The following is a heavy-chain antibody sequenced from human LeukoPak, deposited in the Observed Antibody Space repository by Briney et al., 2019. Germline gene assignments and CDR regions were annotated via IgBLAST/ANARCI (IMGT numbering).Heavy chain of an antibody. CDR3: ARGPTGVFDY. CDR2: IYYSGST. V-gene: IGHV4-59*01. CDR1: GDSMSSYY. Sequence: KPSDSLSLTCTVSGDSMSSYYSSWIREPPGKGLEWIGYIYYSGSTNYNPSLKSRVTISVDTSKNQFSLKLSSVTAADTAVYYCARGPTGVFDYWGQGTLVTVSS. J-gene: IGHJ4*02. D-gene: IGHD7-27*01.